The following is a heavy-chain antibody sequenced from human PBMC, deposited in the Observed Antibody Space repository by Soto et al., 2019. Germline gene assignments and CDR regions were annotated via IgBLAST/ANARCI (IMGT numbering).Heavy chain of an antibody. D-gene: IGHD2-15*01. CDR3: AKEFEADEDIVVVVAATLGQ. CDR2: ISGSGGST. V-gene: IGHV3-23*01. Sequence: PGGSLRLSCAASGFTFSSYAMSWVRQAPGKGLEWVSAISGSGGSTYYADSVKGRFIISRDNSKNTLYLQMNSLRAEDTAVYYCAKEFEADEDIVVVVAATLGQWGQGTLVTVSS. J-gene: IGHJ4*02. CDR1: GFTFSSYA.